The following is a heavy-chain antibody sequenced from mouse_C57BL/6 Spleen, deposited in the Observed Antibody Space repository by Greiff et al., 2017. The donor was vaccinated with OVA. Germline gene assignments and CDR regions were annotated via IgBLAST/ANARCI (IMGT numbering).Heavy chain of an antibody. Sequence: QVQLQQPGAELVKPGASVQMSCTASGYTFPSYWLTWVKQRPGQGLEWIGDIYPGSGSTNYNEKFKSKATLTVDTSSSTAYMQLSSLTSEDSAVYYCSRFVGGYYAMDYWGQGTSVTVSS. J-gene: IGHJ4*01. CDR3: SRFVGGYYAMDY. CDR2: IYPGSGST. V-gene: IGHV1-55*01. CDR1: GYTFPSYW.